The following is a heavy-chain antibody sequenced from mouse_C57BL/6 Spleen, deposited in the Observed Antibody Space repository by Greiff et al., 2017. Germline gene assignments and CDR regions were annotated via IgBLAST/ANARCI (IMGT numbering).Heavy chain of an antibody. J-gene: IGHJ4*01. V-gene: IGHV14-2*01. CDR3: ALRHYDYDYYAMDD. CDR1: GFNIKDYY. D-gene: IGHD2-4*01. CDR2: IDPEDGET. Sequence: VQLKESGAELVKPGASVKLSCTASGFNIKDYYMHWVKQRTEQGLEWIGRIDPEDGETKYAPKFKGKATITAAPSSNTAYLQLSSLTSEDPAVYYCALRHYDYDYYAMDDWGQGTSVTVSS.